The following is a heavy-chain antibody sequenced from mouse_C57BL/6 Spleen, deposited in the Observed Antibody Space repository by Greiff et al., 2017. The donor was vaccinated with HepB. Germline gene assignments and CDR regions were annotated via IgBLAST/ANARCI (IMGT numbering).Heavy chain of an antibody. D-gene: IGHD4-1*01. CDR3: ARDRGNWDLFAY. J-gene: IGHJ3*01. CDR2: ISDGGSYT. CDR1: GFTFSSYA. Sequence: EVQVVESGGGLVKPGGSLKLSCAASGFTFSSYAMSWVRQTPEKRLEWVATISDGGSYTYYPDNVKGRFTISRDNAKNNLYLQMSHLKSEDTAMYYCARDRGNWDLFAYWGQGTLVTVSA. V-gene: IGHV5-4*01.